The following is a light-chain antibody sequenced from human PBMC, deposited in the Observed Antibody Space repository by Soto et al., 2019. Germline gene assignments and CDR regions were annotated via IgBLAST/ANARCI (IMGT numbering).Light chain of an antibody. CDR2: GAS. J-gene: IGKJ5*01. V-gene: IGKV3-20*01. Sequence: EIVLTQSPATLSVSPGERATLSCRASQSVSSYLAWYQQKPGQAPRLLIYGASSRATGIPDRFSGSGSGTDFTLTISRLEPEDFAVYYCQQYGSSGTFGQGTRLEI. CDR1: QSVSSY. CDR3: QQYGSSGT.